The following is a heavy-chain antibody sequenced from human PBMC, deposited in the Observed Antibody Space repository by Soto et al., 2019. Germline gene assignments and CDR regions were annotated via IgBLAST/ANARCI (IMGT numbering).Heavy chain of an antibody. CDR2: INSDGSST. V-gene: IGHV3-74*01. Sequence: GGSLRLSCAASGFTFSSYWMHWVRQAPGKGLVWVSRINSDGSSTSYADSVKGRFTISRDNAKNTLYLQMNSLRAEDTAVYYCASFSYYDSSGPDWGQGTLVTVSS. D-gene: IGHD3-22*01. CDR1: GFTFSSYW. CDR3: ASFSYYDSSGPD. J-gene: IGHJ4*02.